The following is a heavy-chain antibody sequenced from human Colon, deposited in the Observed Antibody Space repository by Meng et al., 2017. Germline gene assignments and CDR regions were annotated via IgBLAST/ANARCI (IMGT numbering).Heavy chain of an antibody. CDR1: GSSISSATY. CDR3: ASSSGWWRLDS. V-gene: IGHV4-4*02. CDR2: SYHSGST. J-gene: IGHJ4*02. Sequence: QVQLQESGPGLVKPSGTLSLTCAVSGSSISSATYWGWVRQPQGKGLEWIGESYHSGSTNYNPSLKSRVTISVDKSKDQFSLILTSVTAADTAVYYCASSSGWWRLDSWGQGTLVTVSS. D-gene: IGHD6-19*01.